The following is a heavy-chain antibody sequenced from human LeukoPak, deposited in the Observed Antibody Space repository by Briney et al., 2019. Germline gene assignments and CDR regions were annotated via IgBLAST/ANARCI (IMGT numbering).Heavy chain of an antibody. CDR3: AREEYSSSSYYYYYYMDV. V-gene: IGHV4-39*07. Sequence: SETLSLTCTVSGGSISSSSYYWGWIRQPPGKGLEWIGSIYYSGSTYYNPSLKSRVPISVDTSKNQFSLKLSSVTAADTAVYYCAREEYSSSSYYYYYYMDVWGKGTTVTVSS. D-gene: IGHD6-6*01. CDR1: GGSISSSSYY. CDR2: IYYSGST. J-gene: IGHJ6*03.